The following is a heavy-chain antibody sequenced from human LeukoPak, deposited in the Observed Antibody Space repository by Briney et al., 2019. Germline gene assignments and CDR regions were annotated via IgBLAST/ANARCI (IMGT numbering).Heavy chain of an antibody. J-gene: IGHJ4*02. CDR3: ARVRYDFWSGFDY. CDR1: GFTFSSYA. D-gene: IGHD3-3*01. V-gene: IGHV3-30-3*01. Sequence: GGSLRLSCAASGFTFSSYAMHWVRQAPGKGLEWVAVISYDGSNKYYADSVKGRFTISRDNSKNTLYLQMNSLRAEGTAVYYCARVRYDFWSGFDYWGQGTLVTVSS. CDR2: ISYDGSNK.